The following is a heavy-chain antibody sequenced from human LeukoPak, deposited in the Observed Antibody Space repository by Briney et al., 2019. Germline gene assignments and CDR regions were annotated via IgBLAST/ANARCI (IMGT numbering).Heavy chain of an antibody. CDR2: IYSVGST. Sequence: RGSLRLSCAASGFTVSSNYMSWVRQAPGKGLEWVSVIYSVGSTYYADSVKGRFTISRDNSKNTLYLQMNSLRAEDTAVYYCAREDGNYYYMDVWGKGTTVTVSS. V-gene: IGHV3-66*01. CDR1: GFTVSSNY. CDR3: AREDGNYYYMDV. J-gene: IGHJ6*03.